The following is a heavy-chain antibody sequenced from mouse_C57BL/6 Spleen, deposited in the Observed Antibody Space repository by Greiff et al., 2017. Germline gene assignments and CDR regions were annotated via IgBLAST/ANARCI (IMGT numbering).Heavy chain of an antibody. CDR2: IYPGSGNT. V-gene: IGHV1-76*01. J-gene: IGHJ4*01. Sequence: QVQLQQSGAELVRPGASVKLSCKASGYTFTDYYINWVKQRPGQGLEWIARIYPGSGNTYYNEKFKGKATLTAEKSSSTAYMKLSSLTSEDSAVYLCAKCGGAMDDWGQGASVTVSS. CDR1: GYTFTDYY. CDR3: AKCGGAMDD.